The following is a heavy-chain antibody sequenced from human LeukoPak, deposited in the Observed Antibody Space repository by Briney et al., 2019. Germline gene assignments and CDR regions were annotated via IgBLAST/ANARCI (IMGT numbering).Heavy chain of an antibody. Sequence: GASVKVSCKASGYAFTSYYMHWVRQAPGQGLEWMGVINPSGGSTSYAQKLQGRVTMTTDTSTSTAYMELRSLRSDDTAVYYCARSEQDSSGYYTYYYYYGMDVWGQGTTVTVSS. CDR3: ARSEQDSSGYYTYYYYYGMDV. V-gene: IGHV1-46*01. CDR2: INPSGGST. CDR1: GYAFTSYY. D-gene: IGHD3-22*01. J-gene: IGHJ6*02.